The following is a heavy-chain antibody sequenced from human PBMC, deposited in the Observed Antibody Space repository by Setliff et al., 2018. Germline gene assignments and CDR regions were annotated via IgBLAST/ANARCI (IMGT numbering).Heavy chain of an antibody. V-gene: IGHV4-38-2*02. Sequence: SETLSLTCTVSGYPISNDYFWGWIRQPPGKGLEWIGSIYHSGSTSYYPSLKSRVTISVDTSKNQFSLNLSSVTAADTAVYYCAKHRSYFDYWGQGTLVTVSS. J-gene: IGHJ4*02. CDR2: IYHSGST. CDR1: GYPISNDYF. CDR3: AKHRSYFDY.